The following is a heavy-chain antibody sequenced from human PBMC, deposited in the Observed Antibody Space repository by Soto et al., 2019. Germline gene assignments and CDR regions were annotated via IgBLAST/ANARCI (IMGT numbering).Heavy chain of an antibody. Sequence: EVQLLESGGGLVQPGGSLRLSCAASGFTFSSYAMSWVRQAPGKGLEWVSAISGSGGSTYYADSVKGRFTISRDNSKNTLYLQMNSLRAEDTAVYYCAKLSIAGQWRGYYGMDVWGQGTTVTVSS. CDR3: AKLSIAGQWRGYYGMDV. D-gene: IGHD6-19*01. V-gene: IGHV3-23*01. CDR1: GFTFSSYA. J-gene: IGHJ6*02. CDR2: ISGSGGST.